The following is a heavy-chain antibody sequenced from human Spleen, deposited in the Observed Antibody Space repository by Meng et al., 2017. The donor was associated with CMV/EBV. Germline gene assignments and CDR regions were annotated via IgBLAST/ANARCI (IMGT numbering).Heavy chain of an antibody. J-gene: IGHJ6*02. Sequence: SETLSLTCAVYGGSFSGYYWSWIRQPPGKGLEWIGEINHSGSTNYNPSLKSRLKMSIDTSKNQISLKLRSVTAADTAVYYCARLRRIAAAQSYYYGMDVWGQGTTVTVSS. CDR2: INHSGST. D-gene: IGHD6-6*01. V-gene: IGHV4-34*01. CDR1: GGSFSGYY. CDR3: ARLRRIAAAQSYYYGMDV.